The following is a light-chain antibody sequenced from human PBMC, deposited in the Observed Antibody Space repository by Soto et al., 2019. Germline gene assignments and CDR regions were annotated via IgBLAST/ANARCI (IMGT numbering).Light chain of an antibody. CDR2: AAS. V-gene: IGKV1-39*01. CDR3: QQTYSALRT. Sequence: DIQMTQSPSSLSASVGDRVTITCRASQSIIGYLNWYQQHPGNAPKLLIYAASSLQSGVPSRFAGSGSGTDFTLTISSLQPEDFATYYCQQTYSALRTFGQGTKVDIK. CDR1: QSIIGY. J-gene: IGKJ1*01.